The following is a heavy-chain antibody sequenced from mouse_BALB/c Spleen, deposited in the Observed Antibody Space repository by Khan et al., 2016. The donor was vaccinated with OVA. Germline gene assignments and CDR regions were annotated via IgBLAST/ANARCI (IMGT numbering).Heavy chain of an antibody. D-gene: IGHD1-1*01. CDR2: ISYSGST. V-gene: IGHV3-2*02. CDR1: GYSITSDYA. J-gene: IGHJ1*01. Sequence: EVQLQESGPGLVKPSQSLSLTCTVTGYSITSDYAWNWIRQFPGNKLEWMGYISYSGSTSYNPSLKSRISITRDTSKNQFFLQLNSVTTEDTATXDCAGSGSYGSSYNGYFDVWGAGTTVTVSS. CDR3: AGSGSYGSSYNGYFDV.